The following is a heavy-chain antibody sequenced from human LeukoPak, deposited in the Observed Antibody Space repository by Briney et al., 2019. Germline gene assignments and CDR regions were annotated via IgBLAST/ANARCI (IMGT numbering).Heavy chain of an antibody. J-gene: IGHJ5*02. V-gene: IGHV4-34*01. CDR2: INHSGST. Sequence: SETLSLTCAVYGGSFSGYYWSWIRQPPGKGLEWIGEINHSGSTNYNPSLKSRVTISVDTSKNQFSLKLSSVTAADTAVYYCARGQGLSQDYSNWFDPWGQGTLVTVSS. D-gene: IGHD4-4*01. CDR1: GGSFSGYY. CDR3: ARGQGLSQDYSNWFDP.